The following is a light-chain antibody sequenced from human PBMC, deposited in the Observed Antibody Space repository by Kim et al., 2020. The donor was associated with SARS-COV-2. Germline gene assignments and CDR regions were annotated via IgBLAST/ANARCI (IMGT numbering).Light chain of an antibody. CDR2: EDN. Sequence: GKTVTITCTRSSGSIASNYVQWYQQRPGSAPTTVIYEDNQRPSGVPDRFSGSIDSSSNSASLTISGLKTEDEADYYCQSYDSSNQVFGGGTQLNVL. CDR1: SGSIASNY. CDR3: QSYDSSNQV. V-gene: IGLV6-57*03. J-gene: IGLJ3*02.